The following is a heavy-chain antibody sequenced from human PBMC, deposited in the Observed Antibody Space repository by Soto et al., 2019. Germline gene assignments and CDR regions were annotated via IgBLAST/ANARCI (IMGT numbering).Heavy chain of an antibody. D-gene: IGHD3-22*01. CDR3: GRDLRGFNYDSIDAFDI. CDR2: IYYSGST. J-gene: IGHJ3*02. Sequence: SETLSLTCTVSGGSISSYYWSWIRQPPGKGLEWIGYIYYSGSTNYNPSLKSRVTISVDTSKNQFSLKLSSVTAADTAVYYCGRDLRGFNYDSIDAFDIWGQGTMVTVSS. CDR1: GGSISSYY. V-gene: IGHV4-59*01.